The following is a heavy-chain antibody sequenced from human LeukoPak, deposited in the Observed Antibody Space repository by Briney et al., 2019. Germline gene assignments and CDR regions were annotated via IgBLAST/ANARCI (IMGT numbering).Heavy chain of an antibody. Sequence: PSETLSLTCTVSGGSISSYYWSWIRQPPGKGLEWIGYIYYSGSTNYNPSLKSRVTISVDTSKNQFSLKLSSVTAADTAVYYCAXXXXXXSSGYGGGRLGSFDYWGQGTLVTVSS. CDR1: GGSISSYY. V-gene: IGHV4-59*01. CDR2: IYYSGST. CDR3: AXXXXXXSSGYGGGRLGSFDY. D-gene: IGHD3-22*01. J-gene: IGHJ4*02.